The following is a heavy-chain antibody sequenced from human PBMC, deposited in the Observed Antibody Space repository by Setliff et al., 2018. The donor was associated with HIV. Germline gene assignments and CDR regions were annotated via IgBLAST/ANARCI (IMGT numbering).Heavy chain of an antibody. CDR3: ARDGRYCSGGSCFTNRASYYYYYMDV. D-gene: IGHD2-15*01. CDR1: GYLFTGYY. V-gene: IGHV1-2*02. CDR2: INVNSGGT. Sequence: ASVKVSCKASGYLFTGYYMHWVRQAPGQGLEWMGWINVNSGGTKYAQKFQGRVTMTRDTSISTAYMELSRLTSDDTAVYYCARDGRYCSGGSCFTNRASYYYYYMDVWGKGTTVTVSS. J-gene: IGHJ6*03.